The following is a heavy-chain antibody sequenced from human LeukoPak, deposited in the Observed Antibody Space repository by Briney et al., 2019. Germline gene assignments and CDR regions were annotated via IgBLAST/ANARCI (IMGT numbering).Heavy chain of an antibody. CDR2: INPSGGST. CDR1: GYTFTSYY. J-gene: IGHJ4*02. D-gene: IGHD3-22*01. V-gene: IGHV1-46*01. Sequence: ASVKVSCTASGYTFTSYYMHWVRQAPGQGLEWMGIINPSGGSTSYAQKFQGRVTTTRDTSISTAYMELRLRSDDTAVYYCARDHYDSSGYFDSWGQGTLVTVSS. CDR3: ARDHYDSSGYFDS.